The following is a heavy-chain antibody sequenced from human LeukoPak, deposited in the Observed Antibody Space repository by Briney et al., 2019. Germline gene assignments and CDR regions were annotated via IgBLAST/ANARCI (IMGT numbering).Heavy chain of an antibody. Sequence: PGGSLRLSCAASGFTFSSYAMSWVRQAPGKGLEWVSAISGSGGSTYYADSVKGRFTISRDNSKNTLYLQMNSLRAEDTAVYYCAKGPADYDFWSGPCNWFDPRGQGTLVTVSS. CDR2: ISGSGGST. D-gene: IGHD3-3*01. V-gene: IGHV3-23*01. J-gene: IGHJ5*02. CDR1: GFTFSSYA. CDR3: AKGPADYDFWSGPCNWFDP.